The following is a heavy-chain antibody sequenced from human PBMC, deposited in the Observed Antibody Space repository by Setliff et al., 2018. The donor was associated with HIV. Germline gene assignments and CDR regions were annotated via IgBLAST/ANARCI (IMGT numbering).Heavy chain of an antibody. CDR2: INHSGST. V-gene: IGHV4-34*01. Sequence: PSETLSLTCAVYGGSFSGYYWSWIRQPPGKGLEWIGEINHSGSTNDNPSLKSRVTMSVDTSKNQFSLKLSSVTAADTAVYYCARDLAAMVRGVIHYYYYYMDVWGKGTTVTVSS. CDR3: ARDLAAMVRGVIHYYYYYMDV. D-gene: IGHD3-10*01. J-gene: IGHJ6*03. CDR1: GGSFSGYY.